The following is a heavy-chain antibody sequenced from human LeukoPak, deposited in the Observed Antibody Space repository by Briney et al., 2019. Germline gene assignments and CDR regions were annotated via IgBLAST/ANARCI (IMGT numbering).Heavy chain of an antibody. D-gene: IGHD3-3*01. CDR2: ISGSGGST. CDR1: GFIVTSNY. J-gene: IGHJ4*02. V-gene: IGHV3-23*01. CDR3: AKAGSYYDFWSGSYYFDY. Sequence: GGSLRLSCAPSGFIVTSNYMSWVRQAPGKGLEWVSVISGSGGSTYYADSVKGRFTISRDNSKNTLYLQMNSLRAEDTAVYYCAKAGSYYDFWSGSYYFDYWGQGTLVTVSS.